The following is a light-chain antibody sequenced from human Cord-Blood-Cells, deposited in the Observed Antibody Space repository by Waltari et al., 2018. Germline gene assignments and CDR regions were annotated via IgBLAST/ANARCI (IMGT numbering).Light chain of an antibody. Sequence: DIQMTQSPSSLSASVGDRVTITCRASQSISSYLNWYQQKPGKAPKRLIYAASSLQSGVPSRFSGSGSGTDFTLNIRSLQPEDCATYDCQQSYSTPYTFGQGTKLEIK. J-gene: IGKJ2*01. CDR2: AAS. CDR3: QQSYSTPYT. V-gene: IGKV1-39*01. CDR1: QSISSY.